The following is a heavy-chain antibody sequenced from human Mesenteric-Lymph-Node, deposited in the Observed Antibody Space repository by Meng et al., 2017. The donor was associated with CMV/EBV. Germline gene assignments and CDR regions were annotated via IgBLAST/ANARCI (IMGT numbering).Heavy chain of an antibody. J-gene: IGHJ6*02. Sequence: SVKVSCKASGGTFSSYAISWVRQAPGQGLEWMGGIIPILNTANYTQKFQDRVTITADKSTGTAYMEVSSLRFDDTAVYYCARDGPIDYYGMDVWGQGTTVTVSS. CDR2: IIPILNTA. CDR3: ARDGPIDYYGMDV. V-gene: IGHV1-69*10. D-gene: IGHD2-21*01. CDR1: GGTFSSYA.